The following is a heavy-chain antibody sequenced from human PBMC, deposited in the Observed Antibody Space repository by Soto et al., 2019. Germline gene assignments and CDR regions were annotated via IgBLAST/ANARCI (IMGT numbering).Heavy chain of an antibody. D-gene: IGHD1-1*01. J-gene: IGHJ5*02. CDR2: ISGSGGST. CDR1: GFTFSSYA. CDR3: AKDQLEVPANWFDP. V-gene: IGHV3-23*01. Sequence: PGGSLRLSCAASGFTFSSYAMSWVRQSPGKGLEWVSAISGSGGSTYYADSVKGRFTISRDNSKNTLYLQMNSLRAEDTAVYYCAKDQLEVPANWFDPWGQGPLVTVSS.